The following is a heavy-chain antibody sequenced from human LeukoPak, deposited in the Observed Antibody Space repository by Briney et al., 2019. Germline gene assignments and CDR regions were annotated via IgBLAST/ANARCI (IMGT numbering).Heavy chain of an antibody. CDR1: GGTFSDYG. CDR3: ARPLRITMVRGVIGAFDI. CDR2: IIPIFGTT. D-gene: IGHD3-10*01. J-gene: IGHJ3*02. V-gene: IGHV1-69*13. Sequence: ASVKVSCKASGGTFSDYGISWVRQAPGQGLEWMGRIIPIFGTTNYAQKFQGRVTFSADESTSTAYMEVSSLKASDTAMYYCARPLRITMVRGVIGAFDIWGQGTMVTVSS.